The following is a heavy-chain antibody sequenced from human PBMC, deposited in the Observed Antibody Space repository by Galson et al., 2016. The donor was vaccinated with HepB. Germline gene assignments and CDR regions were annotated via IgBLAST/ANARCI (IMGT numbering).Heavy chain of an antibody. CDR1: GGTFSNFA. J-gene: IGHJ4*02. CDR3: AREGQLLWFGAFKYYFDY. Sequence: SVKVSCKASGGTFSNFAISWLRQAPGQGLEWMGGIIPLFGATNYAQKFQGRVTITADKSTTTVYMDLSSLRSEDTAVYYCAREGQLLWFGAFKYYFDYWGQGTLVTVSS. CDR2: IIPLFGAT. D-gene: IGHD3-10*01. V-gene: IGHV1-69*06.